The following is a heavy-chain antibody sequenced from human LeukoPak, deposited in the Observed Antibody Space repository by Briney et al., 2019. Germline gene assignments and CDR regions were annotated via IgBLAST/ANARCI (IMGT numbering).Heavy chain of an antibody. D-gene: IGHD5-24*01. J-gene: IGHJ4*02. V-gene: IGHV4-4*09. CDR3: AQTATHRSPLYFAY. CDR1: GGSISSYY. Sequence: PSETLSLTCTVSGGSISSYYWSWIRQPPGKGLEWIGYIYTSGSTNYNPSLKSRGTISVDTSKNQVSLKLTSLTAAAPAAYYCAQTATHRSPLYFAYWGQGTLVTVSS. CDR2: IYTSGST.